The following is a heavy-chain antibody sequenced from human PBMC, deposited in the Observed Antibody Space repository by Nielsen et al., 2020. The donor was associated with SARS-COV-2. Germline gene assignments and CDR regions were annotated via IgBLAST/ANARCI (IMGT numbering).Heavy chain of an antibody. CDR3: AKPFGGLYGSGSSFFDY. J-gene: IGHJ4*02. D-gene: IGHD3-10*01. CDR2: ISYDGSNK. V-gene: IGHV3-30*18. Sequence: GGSLRLSCAASGFTFSSYGMHWVRQAPGKGLEWVAVISYDGSNKYYADSVKGRFTISGDNSKNTLYLQMNSLRAEDTAVYYCAKPFGGLYGSGSSFFDYWGQGTLVTVSS. CDR1: GFTFSSYG.